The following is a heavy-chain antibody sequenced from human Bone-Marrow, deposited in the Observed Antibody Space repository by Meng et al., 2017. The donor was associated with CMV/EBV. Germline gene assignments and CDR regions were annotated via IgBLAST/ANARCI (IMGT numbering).Heavy chain of an antibody. CDR3: ARGPLLFVLRFLEWLSYGMDV. CDR1: GYY. V-gene: IGHV4-34*01. D-gene: IGHD3-3*01. Sequence: GYYWSGIRQPPGKGLEWIGEINHSGSTNYNPSLKSRVTISVDTSKNQFSLKLSSVTAADTAVYYCARGPLLFVLRFLEWLSYGMDVWGQGTTVTVSS. CDR2: INHSGST. J-gene: IGHJ6*02.